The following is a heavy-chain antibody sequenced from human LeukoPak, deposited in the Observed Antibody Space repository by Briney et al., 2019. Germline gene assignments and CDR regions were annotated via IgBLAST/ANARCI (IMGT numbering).Heavy chain of an antibody. CDR2: IIPIFGTA. CDR1: GGTFSSYA. CDR3: AKSIVVVPAASPYYYYMDV. D-gene: IGHD2-2*01. V-gene: IGHV1-69*13. J-gene: IGHJ6*03. Sequence: SVKVSCKASGGTFSSYAISWVRQAPGQGLEWMGGIIPIFGTANYAQKFQGRVTITADESTSTAYMELSSLRSEDTAVYYCAKSIVVVPAASPYYYYMDVWGKGTTVTVSS.